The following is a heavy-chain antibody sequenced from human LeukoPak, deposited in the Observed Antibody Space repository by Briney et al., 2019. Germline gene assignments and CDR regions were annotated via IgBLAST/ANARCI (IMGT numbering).Heavy chain of an antibody. CDR2: INSDGGTT. CDR1: GFTFGTYW. CDR3: ATDSYVSGSYYRLFY. V-gene: IGHV3-74*01. D-gene: IGHD3-10*01. J-gene: IGHJ4*02. Sequence: GGSLRLSCGASGFTFGTYWMHWVRQAPGKGLVWVSGINSDGGTTTYADSVKGRFTISRDDAKNTLYLQMNNLRAEDTAIYYCATDSYVSGSYYRLFYWGQGTLVTVSS.